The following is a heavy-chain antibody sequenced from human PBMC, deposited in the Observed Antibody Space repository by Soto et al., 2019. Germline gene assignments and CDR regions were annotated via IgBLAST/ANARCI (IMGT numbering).Heavy chain of an antibody. CDR1: GFTFDDYA. Sequence: GGSLRLSCAASGFTFDDYAMHWVRQAPGKGLEWVSGISWNSGSIGYADSVKGRFTISRDNAKNSLYLQMNSLRAEDTALYYCAKDLNALAVAGPFDYWGQGTLVTVSS. V-gene: IGHV3-9*01. CDR3: AKDLNALAVAGPFDY. CDR2: ISWNSGSI. D-gene: IGHD6-19*01. J-gene: IGHJ4*02.